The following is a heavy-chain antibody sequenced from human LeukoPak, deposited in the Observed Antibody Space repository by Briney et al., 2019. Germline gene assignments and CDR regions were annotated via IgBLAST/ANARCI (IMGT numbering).Heavy chain of an antibody. CDR2: INHSGDT. CDR3: ARGSRNYNNYEGADY. D-gene: IGHD4-11*01. J-gene: IGHJ4*02. V-gene: IGHV4-34*01. CDR1: GGAFSGYY. Sequence: PSETLSLTCAVYGGAFSGYYWSWIRQPPGKGLEWNGEINHSGDTKYNPSLKRRVSMSVDVSKDQFSLKLTSLTAADTAVYYCARGSRNYNNYEGADYWGQGTLVTVSS.